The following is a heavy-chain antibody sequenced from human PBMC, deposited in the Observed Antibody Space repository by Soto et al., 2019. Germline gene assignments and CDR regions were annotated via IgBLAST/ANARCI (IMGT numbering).Heavy chain of an antibody. J-gene: IGHJ6*03. V-gene: IGHV3-74*01. CDR1: GFSFSSYW. D-gene: IGHD3-10*01. Sequence: GGSLRLSCAASGFSFSSYWMHWVRQAPGKGLVWVSHINSDGSSTTYADSVKGRITISRDNAKNTLYLQMNSLRAEDTAVYYCARGGSYGSGSYYKPQLNYFISVSAKGTTVTVS. CDR3: ARGGSYGSGSYYKPQLNYFISV. CDR2: INSDGSST.